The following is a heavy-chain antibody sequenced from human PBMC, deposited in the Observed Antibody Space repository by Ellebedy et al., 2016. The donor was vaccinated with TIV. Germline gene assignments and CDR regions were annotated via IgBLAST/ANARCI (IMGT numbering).Heavy chain of an antibody. V-gene: IGHV3-33*01. CDR3: ATPTNGYNTELNY. Sequence: GESLKISCAASGFTFSSYGIHWARQAPGKGLEWVAVIWYDGSTKYYADSVKGRFTISRDNSKNTLYLQMNSLRAEDTAVYYCATPTNGYNTELNYWGQGALVTVSS. CDR2: IWYDGSTK. D-gene: IGHD5-24*01. CDR1: GFTFSSYG. J-gene: IGHJ4*02.